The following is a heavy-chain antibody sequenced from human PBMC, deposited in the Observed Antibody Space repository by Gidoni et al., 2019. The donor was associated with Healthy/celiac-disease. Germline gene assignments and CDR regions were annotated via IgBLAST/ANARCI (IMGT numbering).Heavy chain of an antibody. CDR2: INHSGST. V-gene: IGHV4-34*01. J-gene: IGHJ4*02. Sequence: QVPLQQWGAGLSKPSATLSLTCAVCGGSFSGYYCSWIRQPPGKGLEWSGEINHSGSTNYNPSLKSRVTISVDTSKNQFALKLSSVTAADTAVYYCARAGCSGGSCYHTDYWGQGTLVTVSS. D-gene: IGHD2-15*01. CDR3: ARAGCSGGSCYHTDY. CDR1: GGSFSGYY.